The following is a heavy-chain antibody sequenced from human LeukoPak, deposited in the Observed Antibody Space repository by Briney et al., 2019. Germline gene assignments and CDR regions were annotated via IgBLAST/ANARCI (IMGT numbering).Heavy chain of an antibody. Sequence: PSDTLSLTCTVSGGSISSGSYYWSWIRQPAGKGLEWIGRIYTSGSTNYNPSLKSRVTISVDTSKNQFSLRLSSVTAADTAVYYCARVTGYMVEDYFDYWGQGTLVTVSS. CDR2: IYTSGST. CDR3: ARVTGYMVEDYFDY. J-gene: IGHJ4*02. V-gene: IGHV4-61*02. D-gene: IGHD5-12*01. CDR1: GGSISSGSYY.